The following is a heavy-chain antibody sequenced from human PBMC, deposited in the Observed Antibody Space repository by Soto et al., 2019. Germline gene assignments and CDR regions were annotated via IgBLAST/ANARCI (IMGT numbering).Heavy chain of an antibody. Sequence: ASVKVSCKASGGTFSSYAISWVRQAPGQGLEWMGGIIPIFGTANYAQKFQGRVTITADESTSTAYMELSSLRSEDTAVYYCARSSMVTFLGYYYYGMDVWGQGTTVTVSS. CDR1: GGTFSSYA. CDR2: IIPIFGTA. CDR3: ARSSMVTFLGYYYYGMDV. V-gene: IGHV1-69*13. D-gene: IGHD5-18*01. J-gene: IGHJ6*02.